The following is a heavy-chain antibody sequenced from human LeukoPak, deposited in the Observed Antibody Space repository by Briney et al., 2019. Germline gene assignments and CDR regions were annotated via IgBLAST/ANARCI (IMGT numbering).Heavy chain of an antibody. CDR3: ARTPSN. CDR1: GYTFTSYY. J-gene: IGHJ4*02. CDR2: IIPIFGTT. V-gene: IGHV1-69*13. Sequence: GASVKVSCKASGYTFTSYYMHWVRQAPGQGLEWMGGIIPIFGTTNYAQKFQGRVTITADESTSTAYMELSSLRSEDTAVYYCARTPSNWGQGTLVTVSS.